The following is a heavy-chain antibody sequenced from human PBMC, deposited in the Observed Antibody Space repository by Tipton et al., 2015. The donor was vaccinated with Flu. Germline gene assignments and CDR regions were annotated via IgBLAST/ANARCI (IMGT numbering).Heavy chain of an antibody. CDR3: ARDAVQGVVSAYYHGMEV. D-gene: IGHD3-10*01. Sequence: QVQLVQSGGEVKKPGASVKVSCKASGYSFSNFGISWVRQAPGRGLEWMAWISAYSGDTIYARNFQGRVTLNTDTSTRTAYMEVRSLRSDDTAVYYCARDAVQGVVSAYYHGMEVWGQGTTVTVPS. V-gene: IGHV1-18*01. J-gene: IGHJ6*02. CDR2: ISAYSGDT. CDR1: GYSFSNFG.